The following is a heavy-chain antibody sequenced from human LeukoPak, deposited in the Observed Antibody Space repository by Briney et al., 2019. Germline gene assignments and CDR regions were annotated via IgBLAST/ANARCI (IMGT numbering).Heavy chain of an antibody. CDR3: ARDHWFGELLSHNWFDP. V-gene: IGHV6-1*01. CDR1: GDSVSSNSAA. Sequence: SQTLSLTCAISGDSVSSNSAAWNWIRQSPSRGLEWLGRTYYRSKWYNDYAVSVKSRITINPDTSKNQFSLQLNSVTPEDTAVYYCARDHWFGELLSHNWFDPWGQGTLVTVSS. D-gene: IGHD3-10*01. J-gene: IGHJ5*02. CDR2: TYYRSKWYN.